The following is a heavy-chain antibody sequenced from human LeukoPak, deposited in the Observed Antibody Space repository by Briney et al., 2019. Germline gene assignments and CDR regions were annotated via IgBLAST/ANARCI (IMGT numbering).Heavy chain of an antibody. D-gene: IGHD2-2*01. J-gene: IGHJ4*02. CDR1: GFTFSSYA. CDR2: ISGSGGST. V-gene: IGHV3-23*01. CDR3: ARVSLRRYCSSTSCPMGY. Sequence: GGSLRLSCAASGFTFSSYAMSWVRQAPGKGLEWVSAISGSGGSTYYADSVKGRFTISRDNSKNTLYLQMNSLRAEDTAVYYCARVSLRRYCSSTSCPMGYWGQGTLVTVSS.